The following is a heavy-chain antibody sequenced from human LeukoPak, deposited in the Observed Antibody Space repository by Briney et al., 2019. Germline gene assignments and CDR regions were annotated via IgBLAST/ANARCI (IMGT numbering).Heavy chain of an antibody. D-gene: IGHD1-14*01. CDR1: GFTFTNHW. CDR3: ARDLTWNQVDF. J-gene: IGHJ4*02. CDR2: IDFDGTIT. V-gene: IGHV3-74*01. Sequence: GGSLRLSCAASGFTFTNHWMHWIRQAPGKGPMWVSRIDFDGTITTYADSVEGRFTISRDNTKNMLYLQMNSLRVDDTAVYYCARDLTWNQVDFRGQGTLVTVSS.